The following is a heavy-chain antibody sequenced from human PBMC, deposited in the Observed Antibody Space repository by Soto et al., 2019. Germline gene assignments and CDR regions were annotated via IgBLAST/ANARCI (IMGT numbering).Heavy chain of an antibody. D-gene: IGHD5-18*01. CDR3: ARENQWIQTTPGGYYYYGMDV. CDR2: IDPNSGGT. V-gene: IGHV1-2*04. Sequence: GASVKVSCKASGYTFTGYYMHWVRQAPGQGLEWMGWIDPNSGGTNYAQKFQGWVTMTRDTSISTAYMELSRLRSDDTAVYYCARENQWIQTTPGGYYYYGMDVWGQGTTVTVSS. CDR1: GYTFTGYY. J-gene: IGHJ6*02.